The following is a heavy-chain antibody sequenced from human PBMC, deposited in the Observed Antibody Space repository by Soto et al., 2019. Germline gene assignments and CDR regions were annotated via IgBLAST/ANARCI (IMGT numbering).Heavy chain of an antibody. D-gene: IGHD2-8*01. J-gene: IGHJ4*02. Sequence: VQLQESGPGLVKPSETLSLTCTVSGASIRSSSHYWDWNRQPPGKGLEWIGGFYYSGSPYYNPSLKSRVTMSVDTSKNQFSLNLNSVTAADTAVYYCYLNGYWGQGTLVTVSS. CDR3: YLNGY. CDR1: GASIRSSSHY. CDR2: FYYSGSP. V-gene: IGHV4-39*01.